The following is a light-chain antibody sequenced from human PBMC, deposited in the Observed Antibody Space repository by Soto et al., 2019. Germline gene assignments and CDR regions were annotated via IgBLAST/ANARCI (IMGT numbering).Light chain of an antibody. CDR1: QSVSSY. CDR3: HQRSNWHGT. J-gene: IGKJ1*01. V-gene: IGKV3-11*01. CDR2: DES. Sequence: EIVCTPSPATLSLSPGARDTLSCMAIQSVSSYLAWYQQKTGQAPRLLIYDESNRATGIPARFSGTGSGTDFTLNIRSIETEDFAVYDCHQRSNWHGTVGQGTKGDNK.